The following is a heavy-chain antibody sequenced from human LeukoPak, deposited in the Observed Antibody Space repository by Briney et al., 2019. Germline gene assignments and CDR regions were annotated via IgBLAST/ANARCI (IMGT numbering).Heavy chain of an antibody. CDR2: IKQDGSEK. J-gene: IGHJ5*02. D-gene: IGHD3-10*01. Sequence: QPGGSLRLSCAASGFIFNNYWMSWVRQAPGKGLEWVANIKQDGSEKYYVDSVKGRFTISRHNAKNSLYLQMNSLRAEDTAVYYCARERGSGSYHPFDPWGQGTLVTVSS. CDR3: ARERGSGSYHPFDP. CDR1: GFIFNNYW. V-gene: IGHV3-7*01.